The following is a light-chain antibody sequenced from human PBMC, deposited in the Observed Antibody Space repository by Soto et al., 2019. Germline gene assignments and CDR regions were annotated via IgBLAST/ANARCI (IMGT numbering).Light chain of an antibody. CDR1: QSISSY. J-gene: IGKJ1*01. CDR3: QQLNNYPRT. Sequence: DIQMTQSPSSVSASVGDRVTITCRASQSISSYLNWYQQKPGKAPKLLIYAASSLQSGVPSRFSGSGSGTEFTLTISSLQPEDFATYYCQQLNNYPRTFGQGTKVDIK. CDR2: AAS. V-gene: IGKV1-39*01.